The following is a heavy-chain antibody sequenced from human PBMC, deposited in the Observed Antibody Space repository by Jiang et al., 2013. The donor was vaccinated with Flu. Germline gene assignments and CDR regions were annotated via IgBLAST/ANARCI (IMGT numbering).Heavy chain of an antibody. CDR3: ARETTGYSYGCMDV. Sequence: GAEVKKPGSSVKVSCKASGGTFSYAISWVRQAPGQGLEWMGGFIPIFETTSYAQKFQGRVTITADKSTSTVYMELTSLTSGDTAVYYCARETTGYSYGCMDVWGKGTTV. CDR2: FIPIFETT. V-gene: IGHV1-69*06. D-gene: IGHD5-18*01. CDR1: GGTFSYA. J-gene: IGHJ6*03.